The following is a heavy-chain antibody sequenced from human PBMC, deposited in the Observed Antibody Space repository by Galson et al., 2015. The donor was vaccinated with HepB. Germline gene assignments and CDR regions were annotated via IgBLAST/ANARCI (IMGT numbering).Heavy chain of an antibody. CDR2: IYWDEDK. D-gene: IGHD1-20*01. V-gene: IGHV2-5*02. CDR3: AYSHKWNRPHWFDP. J-gene: IGHJ5*02. Sequence: PALVKPTQSLTLTCSFSGFSLSTSGVGVGWFRQPPGKAPEWLALIYWDEDKRYSPSLQRRLTITKDTSKNQVVLTMTNMDPVDTATYYCAYSHKWNRPHWFDPWGQGTLVTVSS. CDR1: GFSLSTSGVG.